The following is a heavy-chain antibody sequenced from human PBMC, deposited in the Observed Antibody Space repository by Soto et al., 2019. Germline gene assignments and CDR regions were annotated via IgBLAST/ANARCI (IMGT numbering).Heavy chain of an antibody. CDR1: GFTFSSYA. CDR2: ISGSGGST. J-gene: IGHJ4*02. D-gene: IGHD2-15*01. V-gene: IGHV3-23*01. CDR3: AKDLEDIVVVVAATRAGVDY. Sequence: GGSLRLSCAASGFTFSSYAMSWVRQAPGKGLEWVSAISGSGGSTYYADSVKGRFTISRDNSKNTLYLQMNSLRAEDTAVYYCAKDLEDIVVVVAATRAGVDYWGQGTLVTVSS.